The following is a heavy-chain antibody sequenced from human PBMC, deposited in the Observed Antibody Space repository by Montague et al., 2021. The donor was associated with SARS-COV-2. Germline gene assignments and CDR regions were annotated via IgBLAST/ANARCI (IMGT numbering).Heavy chain of an antibody. V-gene: IGHV3-48*03. J-gene: IGHJ3*02. D-gene: IGHD3-16*02. CDR1: GFTFSNYD. Sequence: SLRLYCAASGFTFSNYDMNWVRQAPGKGPEWISYISTSAYTTSYAGSVKGRFTISRDNGKNSLYLQMNSLRVEDTAVYYCTRDYRSIVGDGLDIWGQGTRVTVSS. CDR3: TRDYRSIVGDGLDI. CDR2: ISTSAYTT.